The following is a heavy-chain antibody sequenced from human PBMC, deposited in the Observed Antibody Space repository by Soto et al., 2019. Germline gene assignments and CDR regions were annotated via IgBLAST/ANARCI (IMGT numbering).Heavy chain of an antibody. Sequence: QVQLVQSGGGAVQPGRSLILSCSASGFTFRDYGMHWVRQAPGKGLEWVAVIWLGGTNIAYTGSVKGRFTISRDDVKNPVYVQMDDVRVEDTAMYYCVRDERQILSYGGSFDYWGQGALVTVSS. V-gene: IGHV3-33*01. D-gene: IGHD2-15*01. CDR1: GFTFRDYG. CDR2: IWLGGTNI. J-gene: IGHJ4*02. CDR3: VRDERQILSYGGSFDY.